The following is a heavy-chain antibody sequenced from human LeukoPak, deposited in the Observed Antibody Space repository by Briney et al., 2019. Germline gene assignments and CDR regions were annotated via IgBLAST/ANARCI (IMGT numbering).Heavy chain of an antibody. CDR2: ISGSGGST. D-gene: IGHD7-27*01. CDR1: GFTFSSYA. J-gene: IGHJ3*02. CDR3: AKQTGDLVDALDI. V-gene: IGHV3-23*01. Sequence: SGGSLRLSCAASGFTFSSYAMSWVRQAPGKGLEWVSAISGSGGSTYYADSVKGRFTISRDNSKNTLYLQMNSLRAEDTAVYYCAKQTGDLVDALDIWGQGTMVTVSS.